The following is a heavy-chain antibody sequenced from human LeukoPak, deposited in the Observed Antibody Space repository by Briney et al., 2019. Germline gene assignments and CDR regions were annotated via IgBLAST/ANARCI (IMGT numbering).Heavy chain of an antibody. D-gene: IGHD6-19*01. V-gene: IGHV3-23*01. Sequence: PGGSLRLSCAASGFTFSSYAMSWVRQAPGKGLEWVSAISGSGGSTYYADSVKGRFTISRDNSKNTLYLQMSSLRAEDTAVYYCAKLESSANSGWYGGYYFDYWGQGTLVTVSS. CDR2: ISGSGGST. CDR3: AKLESSANSGWYGGYYFDY. CDR1: GFTFSSYA. J-gene: IGHJ4*02.